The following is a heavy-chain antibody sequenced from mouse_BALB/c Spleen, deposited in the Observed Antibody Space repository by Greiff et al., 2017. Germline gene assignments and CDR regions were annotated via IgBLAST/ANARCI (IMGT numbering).Heavy chain of an antibody. D-gene: IGHD2-1*01. Sequence: EVKLQESGGGLVQPGGSLKLSCAASGFTFSDYYMYWVRQTPEKRLEWVATISDGGSYTYYPDSVKGRFTISRDNAKNNLYLQMSSLKSEDTAMYYCARDIYGNWAWFAYWGQGTLVTVSA. CDR2: ISDGGSYT. J-gene: IGHJ3*01. V-gene: IGHV5-4*02. CDR1: GFTFSDYY. CDR3: ARDIYGNWAWFAY.